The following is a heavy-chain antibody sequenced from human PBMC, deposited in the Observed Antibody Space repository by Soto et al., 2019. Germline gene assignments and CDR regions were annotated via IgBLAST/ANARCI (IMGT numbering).Heavy chain of an antibody. V-gene: IGHV1-24*01. CDR1: GYTLTELS. J-gene: IGHJ6*03. CDR3: ATTPPADLNSGYYYYYMDV. CDR2: FDPEDGET. D-gene: IGHD3-3*01. Sequence: GASVKVSCKVSGYTLTELSMHWVRQAPGKGLEWMGGFDPEDGETIYAQKFQGRVTMTEDTSTDTAYMELSSLRSEDTAVYYCATTPPADLNSGYYYYYMDVWGKGTTVTVSS.